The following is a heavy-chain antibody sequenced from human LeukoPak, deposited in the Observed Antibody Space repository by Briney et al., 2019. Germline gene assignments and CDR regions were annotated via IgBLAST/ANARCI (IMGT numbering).Heavy chain of an antibody. CDR3: AKVEAVAGIRGFDY. J-gene: IGHJ4*02. Sequence: PGGPLRLSCAASGFTFSSYGMSWVRQAPGKGLEWVSAISGSGGSTYYADSVKGRFTISRDNSKNTLYLQMNSLRAEDTAVYYCAKVEAVAGIRGFDYWGQGTLVTVSS. V-gene: IGHV3-23*01. CDR1: GFTFSSYG. D-gene: IGHD6-19*01. CDR2: ISGSGGST.